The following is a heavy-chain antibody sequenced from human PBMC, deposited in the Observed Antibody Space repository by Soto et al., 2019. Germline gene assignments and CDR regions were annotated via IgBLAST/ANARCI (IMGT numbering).Heavy chain of an antibody. Sequence: SETPSLTCTVSGGSISSSSYYWGWVRQPPGKGLESMGSIYYSGSTYYNPSLKSRVTISVDSSKNQFSLKLSSVTAADTAVYYCARGSSWYGKVDYWGQGTLVTVSS. CDR1: GGSISSSSYY. V-gene: IGHV4-39*01. D-gene: IGHD6-13*01. J-gene: IGHJ4*02. CDR3: ARGSSWYGKVDY. CDR2: IYYSGST.